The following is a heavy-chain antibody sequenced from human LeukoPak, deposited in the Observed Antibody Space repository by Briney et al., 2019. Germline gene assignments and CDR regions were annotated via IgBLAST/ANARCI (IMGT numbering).Heavy chain of an antibody. Sequence: VASVKVSCKASGYTFTSYDINWVRQATGRGLEVMGWMNPNSGNKGYAQKFQGRVTITRNTSISTAYMELSSLRSEDTAVYYCARDPRDSSGYDYWGQGTLVTVSS. J-gene: IGHJ4*02. D-gene: IGHD3-22*01. CDR3: ARDPRDSSGYDY. V-gene: IGHV1-8*03. CDR1: GYTFTSYD. CDR2: MNPNSGNK.